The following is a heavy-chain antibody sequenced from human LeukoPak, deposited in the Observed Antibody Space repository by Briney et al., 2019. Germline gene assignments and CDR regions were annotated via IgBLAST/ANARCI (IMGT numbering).Heavy chain of an antibody. D-gene: IGHD2-21*02. CDR1: GFTFSGSA. Sequence: AGGSLRLSCAASGFTFSGSAMDWVRQAPGKGLEWVGHIRSKANSYATAYAASVKGRFTVSRDDSKNTAFLQMNSLKTEDTAVYYCTRHSEIAYCGGDCFSGDHWGQGTLVTVSS. CDR2: IRSKANSYAT. V-gene: IGHV3-73*01. CDR3: TRHSEIAYCGGDCFSGDH. J-gene: IGHJ4*02.